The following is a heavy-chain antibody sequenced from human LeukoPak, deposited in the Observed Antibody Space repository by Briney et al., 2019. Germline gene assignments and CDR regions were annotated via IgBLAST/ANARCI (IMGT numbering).Heavy chain of an antibody. J-gene: IGHJ4*02. Sequence: SETLSLTCTVSGGSISSYYWSWIRQPAGKGQEWIGRIYTTGSTNYKPSLTSLVTISLDTPQNPISLKLSSGTAADRAVYYCARAPVILTGKYYFDYWGQGTLVTVSS. V-gene: IGHV4-4*07. CDR1: GGSISSYY. CDR3: ARAPVILTGKYYFDY. CDR2: IYTTGST. D-gene: IGHD3-9*01.